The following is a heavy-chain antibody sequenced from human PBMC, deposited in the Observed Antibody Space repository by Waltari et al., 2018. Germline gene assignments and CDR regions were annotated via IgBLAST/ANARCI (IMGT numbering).Heavy chain of an antibody. V-gene: IGHV4-59*01. CDR2: IYYSGST. CDR1: GGSISSYY. Sequence: QVQLQESGPGLVKPSETLSLTCTVSGGSISSYYWSWIRQPPGTGLEWIGYIYYSGSTNYNPSLKSRVTISVDTSKNQFSLKLSSVTAADTAVYYCARGTLPIAAGYYYYYGMDVWGQGTTVTVSS. CDR3: ARGTLPIAAGYYYYYGMDV. D-gene: IGHD6-13*01. J-gene: IGHJ6*02.